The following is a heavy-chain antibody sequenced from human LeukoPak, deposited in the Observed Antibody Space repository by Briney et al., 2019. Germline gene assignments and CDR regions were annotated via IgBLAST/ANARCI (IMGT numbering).Heavy chain of an antibody. Sequence: GGSLRLSCAASGFTFSSFAMSWVRQASGKRLEWVSTISASGDATFYAVSVKARFTISRDNSKNTLSLQMNSLRAEDTAVYYCAKEVYDTGKAFDSWVQGALVTVSS. J-gene: IGHJ4*02. CDR2: ISASGDAT. V-gene: IGHV3-23*01. CDR3: AKEVYDTGKAFDS. CDR1: GFTFSSFA. D-gene: IGHD3-10*01.